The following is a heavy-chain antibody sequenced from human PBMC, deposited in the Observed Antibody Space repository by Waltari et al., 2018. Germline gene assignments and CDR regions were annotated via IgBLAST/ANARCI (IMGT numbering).Heavy chain of an antibody. CDR2: INQSGST. J-gene: IGHJ6*02. CDR1: GGSFSGYY. CDR3: ARRRRRGSGYYPKIYGMDV. D-gene: IGHD3-22*01. Sequence: QVQLQQWGAGLLKPSETLSLPCAVYGGSFSGYYCSWIRQPPGKGLEWIGEINQSGSTNYNPTHKSRVTISADTPKNQFSLKLSSVTAADTAVYYCARRRRRGSGYYPKIYGMDVWGQGTTVTVSS. V-gene: IGHV4-34*01.